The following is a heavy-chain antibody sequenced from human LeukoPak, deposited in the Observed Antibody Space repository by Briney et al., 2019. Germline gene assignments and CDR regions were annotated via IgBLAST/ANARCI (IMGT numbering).Heavy chain of an antibody. D-gene: IGHD3-16*01. V-gene: IGHV1-69*06. Sequence: ASVKVSCKASGGTFSSYVISWVRQAPGQGLEWMGGIIPIFGTANYAQKFQGRVTITADKSTSTAYMELSSLTSDDTAIYYCARDRHGGGYWGQGTLVTVSS. CDR3: ARDRHGGGY. J-gene: IGHJ4*02. CDR1: GGTFSSYV. CDR2: IIPIFGTA.